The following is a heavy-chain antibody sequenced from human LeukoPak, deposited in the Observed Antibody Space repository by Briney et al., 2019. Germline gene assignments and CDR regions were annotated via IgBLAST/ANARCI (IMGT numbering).Heavy chain of an antibody. CDR3: ARRYCSSTSCYPYYYYMDV. D-gene: IGHD2-2*01. V-gene: IGHV4-30-2*01. Sequence: SETLSLTCTVSGGSISSGGYYWSWIRQPPGKGLEWIGYIYHSGSTYYNPSLKSRVTISVDRSKNQFSLKLSSVTAADTAVYYCARRYCSSTSCYPYYYYMDVWGKGTTVTVSS. CDR2: IYHSGST. J-gene: IGHJ6*03. CDR1: GGSISSGGYY.